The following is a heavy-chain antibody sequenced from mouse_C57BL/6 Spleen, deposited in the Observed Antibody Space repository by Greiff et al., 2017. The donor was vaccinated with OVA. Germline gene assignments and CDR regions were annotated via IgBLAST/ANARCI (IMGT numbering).Heavy chain of an antibody. V-gene: IGHV1-55*01. J-gene: IGHJ4*01. CDR1: GYTFTSYW. CDR3: ARGGEYGYPYAMDY. CDR2: IYPGSGST. D-gene: IGHD2-2*01. Sequence: QVHVKQPGAELVKPGASVKMSCKASGYTFTSYWITWVKQRPGQGLEWIGDIYPGSGSTNYNEKFKSKATLTVDTSSSTAYMQLSSLTSEDSAVYYCARGGEYGYPYAMDYWGQGTSVTVSS.